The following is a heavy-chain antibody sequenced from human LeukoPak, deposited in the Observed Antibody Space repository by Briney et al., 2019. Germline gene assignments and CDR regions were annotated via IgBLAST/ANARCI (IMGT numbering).Heavy chain of an antibody. CDR2: TYYRSKLYN. CDR1: GDSFSSNSAA. Sequence: SQTLSLSCAISGDSFSSNSAAWSWLRQSPSRGLEWLGRTYYRSKLYNDYAVSVKSLITINPDTSKNQFSLQLNSVTPEDTAVYYCARDQYYFDYWGQGTLVTVSS. J-gene: IGHJ4*02. CDR3: ARDQYYFDY. V-gene: IGHV6-1*01.